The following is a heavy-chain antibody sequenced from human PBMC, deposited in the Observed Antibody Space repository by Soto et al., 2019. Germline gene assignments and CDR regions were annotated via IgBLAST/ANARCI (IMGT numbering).Heavy chain of an antibody. D-gene: IGHD3-10*01. CDR3: ASGGDYGRFDY. J-gene: IGHJ4*02. CDR1: GGSFSGYY. V-gene: IGHV4-34*01. Sequence: SETLSLTCAVYGGSFSGYYWSWIRQPPGKGLEWIGEIYHSGSTNYSPSLKSRVTISVNTSKNHFSLNLSSVTAADTAVYYCASGGDYGRFDYWGQGTLVTVSS. CDR2: IYHSGST.